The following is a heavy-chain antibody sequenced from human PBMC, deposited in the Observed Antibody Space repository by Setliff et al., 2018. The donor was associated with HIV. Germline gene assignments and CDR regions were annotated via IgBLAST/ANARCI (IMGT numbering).Heavy chain of an antibody. CDR3: APGEGVASTYYHD. CDR2: IHHTGST. V-gene: IGHV4-59*02. D-gene: IGHD3-3*01. Sequence: TSETLSLTCTVSDDSVSTFYWNWIRQPPGKGPECIGFIHHTGSTVSNPSLKSRVTILMDLSRNQLSLHLASVTTADTAVYFCAPGEGVASTYYHDWGPGTQFTVSS. CDR1: DDSVSTFY. J-gene: IGHJ4*01.